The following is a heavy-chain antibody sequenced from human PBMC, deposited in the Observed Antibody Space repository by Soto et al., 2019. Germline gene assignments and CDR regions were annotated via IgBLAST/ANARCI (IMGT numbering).Heavy chain of an antibody. V-gene: IGHV3-7*01. Sequence: GGSLRLSCSASGFTFSSYAMNWVRQAPGKGLERVANINRDGSEKYYGDSVRGRFTISRDNPKNSLYLQMTSLSVDDTALYYCARAGVSYGLDFWGQGTLVTVSS. D-gene: IGHD3-3*01. J-gene: IGHJ4*02. CDR1: GFTFSSYA. CDR2: INRDGSEK. CDR3: ARAGVSYGLDF.